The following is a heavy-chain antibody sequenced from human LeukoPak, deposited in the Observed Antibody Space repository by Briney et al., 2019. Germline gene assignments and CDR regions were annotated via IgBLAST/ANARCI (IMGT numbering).Heavy chain of an antibody. CDR3: ARHHKDIAFLDS. V-gene: IGHV4-34*01. CDR1: GGSFSGYY. D-gene: IGHD3-3*02. Sequence: SETLSLTCAVYGGSFSGYYWSWIRQPPGKGLEWIGEINHSGSTNYSPSLKSRVTISVDTSKNQFSLKLSSVTAADTALYYCARHHKDIAFLDSWGQGTLVTVSS. J-gene: IGHJ4*02. CDR2: INHSGST.